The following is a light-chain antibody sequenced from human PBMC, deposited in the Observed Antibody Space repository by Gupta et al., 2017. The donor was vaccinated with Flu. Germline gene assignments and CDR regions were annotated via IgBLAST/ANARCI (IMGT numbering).Light chain of an antibody. CDR2: GAS. CDR3: QQHNNRYPLT. CDR1: QSVSSN. J-gene: IGKJ4*01. Sequence: EIVMTQSPATLSVSPGERATLSCRASQSVSSNLAWYQQKPGQAPRLLIYGASTRATGIPARFSGSGYGTEFTLTISSRQSEDFAVYYCQQHNNRYPLTFGGGTKLEIK. V-gene: IGKV3-15*01.